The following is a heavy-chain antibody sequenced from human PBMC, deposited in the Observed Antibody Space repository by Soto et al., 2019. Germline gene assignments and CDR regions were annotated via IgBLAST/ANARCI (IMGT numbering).Heavy chain of an antibody. CDR1: GFIFTTYA. CDR2: VAYDGTND. V-gene: IGHV3-30-3*01. CDR3: ARDLSSGWLGDY. Sequence: GGSLRLCCAASGFIFTTYAMHWFRQAPGKGLEWVAVVAYDGTNDYYADSVKGRFTISRDNSKDTLYLQMNSLRPEDTAVYYCARDLSSGWLGDYWGQGTLVTVSS. D-gene: IGHD6-19*01. J-gene: IGHJ4*02.